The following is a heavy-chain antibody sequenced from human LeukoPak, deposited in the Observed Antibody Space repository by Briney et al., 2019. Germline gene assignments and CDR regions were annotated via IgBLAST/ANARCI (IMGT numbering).Heavy chain of an antibody. V-gene: IGHV4-39*01. Sequence: SETLSLTCTVSGGSISSRSYYWGWIRQPPGKGLEWIGSIYYSGSTYYNPSLQSRVTISVDTSKNQFSLKLNSVTAADTAVYYCARVLVATTPYYYYYMDVWGKGTTVTVSS. J-gene: IGHJ6*03. CDR3: ARVLVATTPYYYYYMDV. CDR2: IYYSGST. CDR1: GGSISSRSYY. D-gene: IGHD5-12*01.